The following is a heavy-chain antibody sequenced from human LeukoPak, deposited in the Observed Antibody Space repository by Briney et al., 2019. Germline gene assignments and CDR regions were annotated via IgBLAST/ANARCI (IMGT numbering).Heavy chain of an antibody. J-gene: IGHJ3*02. CDR1: GFTFRVYA. CDR3: AKAKITLIVVANPNSGALDI. Sequence: GGSLRLSCAASGFTFRVYAMTWVRQAPGKGLEWVSGISGSGSSTYSADSVKGRFTISRDNSNNTLYLQMNSLRAEDTALYYCAKAKITLIVVANPNSGALDIWGQGTMVTVSS. CDR2: ISGSGSST. D-gene: IGHD3-22*01. V-gene: IGHV3-23*01.